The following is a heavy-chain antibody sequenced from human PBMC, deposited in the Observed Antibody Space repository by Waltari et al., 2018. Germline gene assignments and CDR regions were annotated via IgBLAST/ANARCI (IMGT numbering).Heavy chain of an antibody. Sequence: EVQLVESGGGLVQPGGSLRLSCAASGFTFSSYSMNWVRQAPGKGREWVSYISSSSSTIYYADSVKGRFTISRDNAKNSLYLQMNSLRAEDTAVYYCAREDCSSTSCYWYFDLWGRGTLVTVSS. V-gene: IGHV3-48*04. CDR1: GFTFSSYS. J-gene: IGHJ2*01. CDR3: AREDCSSTSCYWYFDL. CDR2: ISSSSSTI. D-gene: IGHD2-2*01.